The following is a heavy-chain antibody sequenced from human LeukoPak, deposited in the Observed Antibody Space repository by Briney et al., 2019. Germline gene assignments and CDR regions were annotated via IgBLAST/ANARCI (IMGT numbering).Heavy chain of an antibody. V-gene: IGHV3-9*01. J-gene: IGHJ5*02. CDR3: AKDRAPTYYYDSSGYLHNWFDP. CDR1: GFTFDDYA. CDR2: ISWNSGSI. Sequence: GGSLRLSCAASGFTFDDYAMHWVRQAPGKGLEWVSGISWNSGSIGCADSVKGRFTISRDNAKNSLYLQMNSLRAEDTALYYCAKDRAPTYYYDSSGYLHNWFDPWGQGTLVTVSS. D-gene: IGHD3-22*01.